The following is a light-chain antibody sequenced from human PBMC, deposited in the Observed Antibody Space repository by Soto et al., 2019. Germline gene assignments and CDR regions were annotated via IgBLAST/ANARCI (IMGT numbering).Light chain of an antibody. CDR1: SSNIGAGYD. Sequence: QSVLTQPPSVSGAPGQRVAISCTGSSSNIGAGYDLHWYQHLPGTAPKLLIYDDNNRPSGVPDRFSGSRSGTSASLAITGLQAEDEADYYCAAWDDRLSGLVFGRGTKLTVL. V-gene: IGLV1-40*01. J-gene: IGLJ2*01. CDR3: AAWDDRLSGLV. CDR2: DDN.